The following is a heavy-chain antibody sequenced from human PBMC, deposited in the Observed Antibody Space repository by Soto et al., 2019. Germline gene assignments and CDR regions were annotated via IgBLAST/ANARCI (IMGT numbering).Heavy chain of an antibody. CDR3: ARDSYGSGYGMDA. Sequence: QITLKEFGPLVVKPTQTLTLTCTFSGFSLTRGVAVGWIRQPPGKALEWLGIIYWDDDRRYSPSLKSRLTITKDSFIDPVVLTLTNLGPADTATYYCARDSYGSGYGMDAWGQGTTVTVSS. D-gene: IGHD3-10*01. V-gene: IGHV2-5*02. CDR1: GFSLTRGVA. J-gene: IGHJ6*02. CDR2: IYWDDDR.